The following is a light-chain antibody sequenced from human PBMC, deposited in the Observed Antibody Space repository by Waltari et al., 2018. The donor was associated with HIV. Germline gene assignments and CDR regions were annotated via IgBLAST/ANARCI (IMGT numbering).Light chain of an antibody. Sequence: QSELTQPPSASGPSGPWGTISCFGSSSNFGSNYVQWYQPVPGQAHKPLIYRNNQRPSGVPERFSGSKSGTSASLAISGLRSDDEADYYCAAWDGSLSVVLFGGGTKLTVL. CDR1: SSNFGSNY. J-gene: IGLJ3*02. CDR3: AAWDGSLSVVL. CDR2: RNN. V-gene: IGLV1-47*01.